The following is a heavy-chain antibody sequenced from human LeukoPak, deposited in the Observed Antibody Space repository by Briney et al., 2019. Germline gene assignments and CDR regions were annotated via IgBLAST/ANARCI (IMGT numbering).Heavy chain of an antibody. J-gene: IGHJ4*02. CDR2: INHSGST. CDR1: GGSFSGYY. CDR3: ASRKGWLHNSRYFDY. Sequence: PSETLSLTCAVYGGSFSGYYWSWIRQPPGKGLEWIGEINHSGSTNYNPSLKSRVTISVDTSKNQFSLKLSSVTAADTAVYYCASRKGWLHNSRYFDYWGQGTLVTVSS. V-gene: IGHV4-34*01. D-gene: IGHD5-12*01.